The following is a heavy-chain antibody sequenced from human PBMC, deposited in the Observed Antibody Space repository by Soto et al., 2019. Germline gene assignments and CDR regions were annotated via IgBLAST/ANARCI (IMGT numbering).Heavy chain of an antibody. Sequence: PGGSLRLSCEASGFTFSTYGMHWVRQAPGKGLEWVAIISYDENTKYYADSVKGRFTISRDNAKNTLYLQMNSLRAEDTAVYYCAIRASYYDSSGYFDYWGQGTLVTVSS. D-gene: IGHD3-22*01. CDR2: ISYDENTK. J-gene: IGHJ4*02. V-gene: IGHV3-30*03. CDR1: GFTFSTYG. CDR3: AIRASYYDSSGYFDY.